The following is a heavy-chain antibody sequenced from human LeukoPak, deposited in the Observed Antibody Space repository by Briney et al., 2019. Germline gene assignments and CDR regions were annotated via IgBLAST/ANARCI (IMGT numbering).Heavy chain of an antibody. CDR1: GYTFTSYY. CDR2: INPSGGST. J-gene: IGHJ4*02. V-gene: IGHV1-46*01. Sequence: ASVKVSCKASGYTFTSYYMHWVRQAPGQGLEWMGIINPSGGSTNYAQKFQGRVTMTRDMSTSTVYMELSSLRSEDTAVYYCARVGSYYCFDYWGQGTLVTVSS. CDR3: ARVGSYYCFDY. D-gene: IGHD1-26*01.